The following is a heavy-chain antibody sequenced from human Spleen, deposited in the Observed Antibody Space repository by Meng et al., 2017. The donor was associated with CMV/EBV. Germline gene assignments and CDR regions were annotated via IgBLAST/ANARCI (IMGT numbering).Heavy chain of an antibody. CDR2: IYSGGSST. Sequence: GESLKISCAASGFTFSNYAFHWVRQAPGKGLEWVSVIYSGGSSTYYADSVKGRFTIPRDNSKNTLYLQMNSLRAEDTAVYYCAKMGDYSNYEAPYYYYGMDVWGQGTTVTVSS. CDR1: GFTFSNYA. D-gene: IGHD4-11*01. V-gene: IGHV3-23*03. CDR3: AKMGDYSNYEAPYYYYGMDV. J-gene: IGHJ6*02.